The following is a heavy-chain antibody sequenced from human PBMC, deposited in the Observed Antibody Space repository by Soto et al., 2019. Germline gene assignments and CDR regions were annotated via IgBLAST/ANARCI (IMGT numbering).Heavy chain of an antibody. CDR1: GGSISSSSYF. CDR3: VRRGGAVAGTSGFYS. Sequence: QLQLQETGPGLVKTSETLSLTCTVSGGSISSSSYFWGCIRQPPGKGLEWIGPVYYSGSTYYNPSDRSRVTISVDTSKNQFALKLSTVTAADTAVYYCVRRGGAVAGTSGFYSWGQGMLVTVSS. CDR2: VYYSGST. V-gene: IGHV4-39*01. J-gene: IGHJ4*02. D-gene: IGHD6-19*01.